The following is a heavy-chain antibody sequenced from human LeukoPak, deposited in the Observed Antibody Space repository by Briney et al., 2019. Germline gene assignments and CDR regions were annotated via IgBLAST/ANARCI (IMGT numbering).Heavy chain of an antibody. CDR3: VGLHNGSNW. D-gene: IGHD1/OR15-1a*01. CDR1: GFTFSSYW. CDR2: LSPDGSRR. Sequence: PGGSLRLSCVVSGFTFSSYWMHWVRQAPGKGLVWVSRLSPDGSRRNYADSVKGRFTISRDNAKNTLYLQMNSLRAEDTAVYYCVGLHNGSNWWSLGTLVTAPS. V-gene: IGHV3-74*01. J-gene: IGHJ4*02.